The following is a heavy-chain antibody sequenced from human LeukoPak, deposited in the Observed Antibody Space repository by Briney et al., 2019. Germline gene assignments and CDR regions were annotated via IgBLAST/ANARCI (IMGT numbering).Heavy chain of an antibody. J-gene: IGHJ4*02. CDR2: IKQDGSEK. D-gene: IGHD3-3*01. CDR3: ARVQDDFWSCKADC. Sequence: PGGSLRLSCAASGFTFSSYWMSWVRQAPGKGLEWVANIKQDGSEKYYVDSVKGRFTISRDNAKNSLYLQMNSLRAEDTAVYYCARVQDDFWSCKADCWGQGTLVTVSS. V-gene: IGHV3-7*01. CDR1: GFTFSSYW.